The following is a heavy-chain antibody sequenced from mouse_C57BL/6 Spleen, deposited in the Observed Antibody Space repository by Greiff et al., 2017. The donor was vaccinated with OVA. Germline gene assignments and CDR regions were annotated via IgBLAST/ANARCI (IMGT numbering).Heavy chain of an antibody. Sequence: EVKLQQSGPELVKPGASVKIPCKASGYTFTDYNMDWVKQSHGKSLEWIGDINPNNGGTIYNQKFKGKATLTVDKSSSTAYMELRSLTSEDTAVYYCARASDGNYVLDYWGQGTTLTVSS. J-gene: IGHJ2*01. CDR2: INPNNGGT. CDR3: ARASDGNYVLDY. CDR1: GYTFTDYN. D-gene: IGHD2-1*01. V-gene: IGHV1-18*01.